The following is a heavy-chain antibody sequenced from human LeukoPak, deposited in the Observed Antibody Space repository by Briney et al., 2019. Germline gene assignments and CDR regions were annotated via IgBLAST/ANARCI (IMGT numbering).Heavy chain of an antibody. V-gene: IGHV4-4*02. Sequence: PSEPLSLTGAVSGGSFSSSNWGRWVRQPPGNWLEWSGDIFHSGSSNYNPSLTSRVTISVDKTKSQFSLKLSSVTAADTAMYYCARDRRAYCSGRGCYYYYYGMDVWGEGTTVTVSS. CDR1: GGSFSSSNW. D-gene: IGHD2-15*01. J-gene: IGHJ6*04. CDR2: IFHSGSS. CDR3: ARDRRAYCSGRGCYYYYYGMDV.